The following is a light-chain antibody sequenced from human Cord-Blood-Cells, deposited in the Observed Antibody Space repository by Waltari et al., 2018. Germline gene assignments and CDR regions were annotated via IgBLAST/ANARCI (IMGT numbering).Light chain of an antibody. CDR2: GAS. CDR1: QSVSSN. CDR3: QQYNNWPPT. V-gene: IGKV3-15*01. Sequence: EIVMTQSPATLSVSPGERATLSCRASQSVSSNLAWYQQKPGQAPRLLIYGASTRATGIPARFSGSGSGTEVTLTISSLQSEDLAVYYCQQYNNWPPTFGQGTKVEIK. J-gene: IGKJ1*01.